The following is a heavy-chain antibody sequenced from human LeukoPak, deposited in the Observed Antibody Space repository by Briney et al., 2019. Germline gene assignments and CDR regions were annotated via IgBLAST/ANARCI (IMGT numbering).Heavy chain of an antibody. D-gene: IGHD2-15*01. CDR2: IYYSGST. Sequence: SETLSLTCTVSGGSISSYYWSWIRQPPGKGLEWIGYIYYSGSTNYNPSLKSRVTLSVDTSKNQFSLKLSSVTAADTAVYYCARDLGYCSGGSCYGWFDPWGQGTLVTVSS. CDR1: GGSISSYY. J-gene: IGHJ5*02. V-gene: IGHV4-59*01. CDR3: ARDLGYCSGGSCYGWFDP.